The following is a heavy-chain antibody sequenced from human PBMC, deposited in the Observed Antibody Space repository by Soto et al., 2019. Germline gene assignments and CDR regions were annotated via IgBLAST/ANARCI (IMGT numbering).Heavy chain of an antibody. CDR2: ISYDGSNK. CDR3: AKDRYCTNGVCYTGDAFDI. V-gene: IGHV3-30*18. CDR1: GFTFSSYG. Sequence: GGSLRLSCAASGFTFSSYGMHWVRQAPGKGLEWVAVISYDGSNKYYADSVKGRFTISRDNSKNTLYLQMNSLRAEDTAVYYCAKDRYCTNGVCYTGDAFDIWGQGTMVTVSS. J-gene: IGHJ3*02. D-gene: IGHD2-8*01.